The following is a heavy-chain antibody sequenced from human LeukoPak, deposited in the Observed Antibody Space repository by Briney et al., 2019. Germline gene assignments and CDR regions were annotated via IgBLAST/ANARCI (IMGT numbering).Heavy chain of an antibody. CDR3: ARGSGYTIAAAGILGY. CDR2: IYYSGST. CDR1: GGSISSSSYY. D-gene: IGHD6-13*01. Sequence: PSETLSLTCTVSGGSISSSSYYWGWIRQPPGKGLEWIGSIYYSGSTYYNPSLKSRVTISVDTSKNQFSLKLSSVTAADTAVYYCARGSGYTIAAAGILGYWGQGTLVTVSS. J-gene: IGHJ4*02. V-gene: IGHV4-39*07.